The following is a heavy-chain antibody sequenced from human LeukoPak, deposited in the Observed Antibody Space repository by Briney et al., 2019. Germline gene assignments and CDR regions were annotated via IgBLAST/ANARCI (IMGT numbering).Heavy chain of an antibody. J-gene: IGHJ3*02. CDR3: ARDRGRAYAFDI. CDR2: INPNSGGT. CDR1: GYTFTAYY. Sequence: GASVKVSCKASGYTFTAYYMHWVRQAPGQGLEWMGWINPNSGGTNYAQKFQGRVTMTRDTSISTAYMELSRLRSDDTAVYYCARDRGRAYAFDIWGQGTMVTVSS. V-gene: IGHV1-2*02.